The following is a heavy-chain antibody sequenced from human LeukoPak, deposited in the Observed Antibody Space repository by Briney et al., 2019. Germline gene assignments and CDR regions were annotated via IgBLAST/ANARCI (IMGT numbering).Heavy chain of an antibody. Sequence: PSETLSLTCAVYGGSFSGYYWSWIRQPPGKGLEWIGEINHGGSTNYNPSLKSRVTISVDTSKNQFSLKLSSVTAADTAVYYCARRRMGYYDTTPIDYWGQGTLVTVSS. V-gene: IGHV4-34*01. CDR2: INHGGST. CDR1: GGSFSGYY. D-gene: IGHD3-22*01. J-gene: IGHJ4*02. CDR3: ARRRMGYYDTTPIDY.